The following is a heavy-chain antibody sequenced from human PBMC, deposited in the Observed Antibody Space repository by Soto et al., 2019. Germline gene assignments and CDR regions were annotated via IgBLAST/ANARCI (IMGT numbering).Heavy chain of an antibody. CDR2: IYYSGST. J-gene: IGHJ3*02. CDR1: GGSISSYY. CDR3: ARHATPPGWELLVGDDAFDI. V-gene: IGHV4-59*08. D-gene: IGHD1-26*01. Sequence: PSETLSLTCTVSGGSISSYYWSWIRQPPGKGLEWIGYIYYSGSTNYNPSLKSRVTISVDTSKKQFSLKLSSVTAADTAVYYCARHATPPGWELLVGDDAFDIWGQGTMVTVS.